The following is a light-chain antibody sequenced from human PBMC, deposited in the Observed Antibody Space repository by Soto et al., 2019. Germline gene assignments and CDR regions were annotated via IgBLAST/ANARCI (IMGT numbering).Light chain of an antibody. CDR2: EVN. V-gene: IGLV2-8*01. CDR1: SSDVGDYNY. CDR3: ISYAGRNNVCPYV. Sequence: QPVLTQPPSASGSPGQSVTISCTGTSSDVGDYNYVSWYQHHPGKAPKLMIYEVNKRPSGVPDRFSGSKSGNTASLTVSGLTAVDEADYYWISYAGRNNVCPYVVGTGTKLTVL. J-gene: IGLJ1*01.